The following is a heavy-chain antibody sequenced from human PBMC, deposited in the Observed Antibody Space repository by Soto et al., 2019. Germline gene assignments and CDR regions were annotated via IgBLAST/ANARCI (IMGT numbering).Heavy chain of an antibody. D-gene: IGHD3-3*01. CDR1: GASVSSTGYY. V-gene: IGHV4-31*03. J-gene: IGHJ4*02. Sequence: SLTCTVSGASVSSTGYYWSWIRQHPGKGLEWIGYIDNSGSSYYNPSLKSRLSISVDTSKNQFSLNLTSVTAADTAKYYCARVQRFCPARWGQGTLVTVSS. CDR2: IDNSGSS. CDR3: ARVQRFCPAR.